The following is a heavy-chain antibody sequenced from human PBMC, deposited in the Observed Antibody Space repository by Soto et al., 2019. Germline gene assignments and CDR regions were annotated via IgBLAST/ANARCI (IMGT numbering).Heavy chain of an antibody. Sequence: ASVKVSCKASGYTFTSYYMHWVRQAPGQGLEWMGIINPRDGSTSYAQKFQDRVAMTRDTSTNTVFMELSSLRSEDTALYYCARDLSARGIVGAANYYYHAMDVWGQGTTVTVSS. CDR2: INPRDGST. V-gene: IGHV1-46*01. CDR3: ARDLSARGIVGAANYYYHAMDV. D-gene: IGHD1-26*01. J-gene: IGHJ6*02. CDR1: GYTFTSYY.